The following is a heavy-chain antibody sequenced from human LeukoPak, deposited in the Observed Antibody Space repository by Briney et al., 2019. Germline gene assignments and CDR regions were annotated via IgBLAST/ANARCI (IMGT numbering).Heavy chain of an antibody. J-gene: IGHJ4*02. Sequence: GGSLRLSCAASGFPFSSYAMSWVRQAPGKGLEWVSAISGSGGSTYYADSVKGRFTISRDNSKNTLYLQMNSLRAEDTAVYYCAKSPRYYYDSSGYPPGVAFDYWGQGTLVTVSS. CDR2: ISGSGGST. CDR1: GFPFSSYA. D-gene: IGHD3-22*01. CDR3: AKSPRYYYDSSGYPPGVAFDY. V-gene: IGHV3-23*01.